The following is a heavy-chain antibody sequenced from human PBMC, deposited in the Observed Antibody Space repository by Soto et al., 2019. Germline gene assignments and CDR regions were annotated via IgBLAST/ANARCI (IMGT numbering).Heavy chain of an antibody. CDR2: INAYNGNT. V-gene: IGHV1-18*01. CDR1: GYTFTSYG. CDR3: AGGVVRGVITRTRDYYGMDV. D-gene: IGHD3-10*02. Sequence: ASVKVSCKASGYTFTSYGISWVRQAPGQGLEWMGWINAYNGNTNYAQKFQGRVTMTTDTSTSTADVELRRERDNDTAMYYCAGGVVRGVITRTRDYYGMDVWGQGTTVTVS. J-gene: IGHJ6*02.